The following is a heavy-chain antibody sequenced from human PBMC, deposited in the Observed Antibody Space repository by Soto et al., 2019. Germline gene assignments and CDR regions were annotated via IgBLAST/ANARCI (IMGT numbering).Heavy chain of an antibody. J-gene: IGHJ4*02. CDR2: IYYSGNT. V-gene: IGHV4-39*01. Sequence: SETLSLTCTVSGGSLGSSSYYWGWIRQSPGKGLEWIGNIYYSGNTFYNPSLKSRVTISVDTSKNQFYLHLSSVTAADTATFYCASIAAPGTTHFDFWGQGTLVTVSS. D-gene: IGHD6-13*01. CDR1: GGSLGSSSYY. CDR3: ASIAAPGTTHFDF.